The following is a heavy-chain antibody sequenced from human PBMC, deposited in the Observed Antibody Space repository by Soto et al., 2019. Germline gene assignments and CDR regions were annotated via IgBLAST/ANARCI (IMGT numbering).Heavy chain of an antibody. V-gene: IGHV3-23*01. D-gene: IGHD6-13*01. Sequence: EVQLLESGGGLVQPGGSLRLSCAASGFTFSSYAMSWVRQAPGKGLEWVSAISGSGGSTYYADSVKGRFTISRDNSKNPLYLQMNSLRAEDTAVYYCAKGSIAAAGTGVRYYYYMDVWGKGTTVTVSS. CDR2: ISGSGGST. J-gene: IGHJ6*03. CDR3: AKGSIAAAGTGVRYYYYMDV. CDR1: GFTFSSYA.